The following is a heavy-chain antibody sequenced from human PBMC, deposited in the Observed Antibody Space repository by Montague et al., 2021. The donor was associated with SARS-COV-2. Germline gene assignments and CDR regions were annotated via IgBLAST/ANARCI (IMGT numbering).Heavy chain of an antibody. Sequence: SETLSLTCTVSGDSFNSPKYYCAWIRQPPGKGLEWIGSSYYSGTTYDNPSLRSQVTISVDTSKTQFSLKMNSVTAADTAVYYCARGSYGSGSYHAFDIWSQGTVVAVSS. J-gene: IGHJ3*02. V-gene: IGHV4-39*01. CDR2: SYYSGTT. CDR3: ARGSYGSGSYHAFDI. CDR1: GDSFNSPKYY. D-gene: IGHD3-10*01.